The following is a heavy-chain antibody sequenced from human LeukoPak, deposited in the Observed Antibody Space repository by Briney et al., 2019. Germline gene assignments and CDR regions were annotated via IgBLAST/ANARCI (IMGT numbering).Heavy chain of an antibody. CDR2: MREDGTEI. CDR1: GFTFDMST. J-gene: IGHJ4*02. V-gene: IGHV3-7*01. CDR3: ATGGAPGGRFEN. D-gene: IGHD3-16*01. Sequence: PGGSLRLSCVVSGFTFDMSTMTWVRQAPGKGPEWVAKMREDGTEIFYAGSVDGRFTISRDNSKNSLYLQMNSLRAEDTAVYYCATGGAPGGRFENWGQGTLVTVSS.